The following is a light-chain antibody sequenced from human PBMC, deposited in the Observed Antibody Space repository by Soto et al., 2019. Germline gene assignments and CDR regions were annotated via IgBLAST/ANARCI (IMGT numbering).Light chain of an antibody. CDR3: QQRQSWPRT. CDR1: QSVSSSY. J-gene: IGKJ1*01. CDR2: GAS. Sequence: EIVLTQSPGTLSLSPGEGATLSCRASQSVSSSYLAWYQQKFGQAPRLLIYGASNRATGIPDRFSGSGSGTEFTLTISSLQSGDFAVYYCQQRQSWPRTFGQGTKVDIK. V-gene: IGKV3-20*01.